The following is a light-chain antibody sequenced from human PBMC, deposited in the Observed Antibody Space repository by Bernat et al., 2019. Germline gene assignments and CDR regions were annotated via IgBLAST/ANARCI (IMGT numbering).Light chain of an antibody. J-gene: IGLJ3*02. CDR2: SNS. CDR3: ATWDDSLSGRV. V-gene: IGLV1-47*02. CDR1: SSNIGSNY. Sequence: QSVVTQPPSASGTPGQRVTISCSGSSSNIGSNYVYWYQQFPGTAPKLLIYSNSQRPSGVPDRFSGSKSGTSASLAISGLRYEDEADYYCATWDDSLSGRVFGGGTKLTVL.